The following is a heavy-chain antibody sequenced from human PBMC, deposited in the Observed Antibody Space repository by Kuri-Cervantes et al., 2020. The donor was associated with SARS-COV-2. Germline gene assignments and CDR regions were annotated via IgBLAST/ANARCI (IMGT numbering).Heavy chain of an antibody. Sequence: GESLKISCAASGFTFSSYGMHWARQAPGKGLEWVAFIRYDGSNKYYADSVKGRFTISRDNSKNTLYLQMNSLRAEDTAVYYCVTWYDFWSGYSRGRSDYWGQGTLVTVSS. CDR1: GFTFSSYG. J-gene: IGHJ4*02. CDR3: VTWYDFWSGYSRGRSDY. CDR2: IRYDGSNK. D-gene: IGHD3-3*01. V-gene: IGHV3-30*02.